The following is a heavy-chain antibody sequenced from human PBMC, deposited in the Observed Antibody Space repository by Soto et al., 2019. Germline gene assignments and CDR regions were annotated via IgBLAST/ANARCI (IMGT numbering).Heavy chain of an antibody. CDR3: ARGLILWFGELSRRGGYYYYMDV. J-gene: IGHJ6*03. Sequence: QVQLQQWGAGLLKPSENLSLTCAVYGGSFSGYQWTWIRQTPGKGLEWIGEINDSGNINYNPSLKSRVTILVDTAKKQISLKLSSVTAADTAVYYCARGLILWFGELSRRGGYYYYMDVWGKGTTATVSS. CDR1: GGSFSGYQ. D-gene: IGHD3-10*01. CDR2: INDSGNI. V-gene: IGHV4-34*01.